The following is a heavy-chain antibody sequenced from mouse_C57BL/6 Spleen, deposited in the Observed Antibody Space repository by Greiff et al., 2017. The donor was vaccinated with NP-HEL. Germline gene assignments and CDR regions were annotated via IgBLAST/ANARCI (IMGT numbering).Heavy chain of an antibody. CDR2: INPSSGYT. Sequence: VQLQQSGAELAKPGASVKLSCKASGYTFTSYWMHWVNQRPGQGLEWIGYINPSSGYTKYNQKFKDKATLTADKSSSTAYMQLSSLTYEDAAVYYCARYPYYGSSHLDYWGQGTTLTVSS. CDR3: ARYPYYGSSHLDY. CDR1: GYTFTSYW. D-gene: IGHD1-1*01. V-gene: IGHV1-7*01. J-gene: IGHJ2*01.